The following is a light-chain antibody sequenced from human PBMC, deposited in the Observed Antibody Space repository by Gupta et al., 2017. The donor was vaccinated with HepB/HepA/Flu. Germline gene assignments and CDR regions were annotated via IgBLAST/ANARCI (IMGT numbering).Light chain of an antibody. CDR1: QSVSSY. J-gene: IGKJ3*01. Sequence: PGERATLSCRASQSVSSYLAWYQQKPGQAPRLLIYDASNRATGIPARFSGSGSGTDFTLTISSLEPEDFAVYYCQQRSNWPPLTFGPGTKVDIK. CDR2: DAS. CDR3: QQRSNWPPLT. V-gene: IGKV3-11*01.